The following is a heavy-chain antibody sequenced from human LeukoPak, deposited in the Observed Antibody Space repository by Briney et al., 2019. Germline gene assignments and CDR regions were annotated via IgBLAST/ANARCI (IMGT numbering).Heavy chain of an antibody. D-gene: IGHD3-3*01. CDR2: INHSGST. V-gene: IGHV4-34*01. CDR1: GVTFSGYY. Sequence: SETLSLTCAAYGVTFSGYYWSWIRQPPGKGLEWIGEINHSGSTNYNPSLKSRVTISVDTSKNQFSLKLTSVTAADTAVYYCARMTVPYYDFWSGYYINGWGQGTLVTVSS. CDR3: ARMTVPYYDFWSGYYING. J-gene: IGHJ4*02.